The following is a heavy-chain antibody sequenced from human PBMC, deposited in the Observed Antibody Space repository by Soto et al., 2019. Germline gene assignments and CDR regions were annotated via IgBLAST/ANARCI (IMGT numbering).Heavy chain of an antibody. V-gene: IGHV4-59*01. CDR1: GGSISSYY. J-gene: IGHJ4*02. Sequence: PSETLSLTCTVSGGSISSYYWSWIRQPPGKGLEWIGYIYYSGSTNYNPSLKSRVTISVDTSKNQFSLKLSSVTAADTAVYYCARDHNDYGGKCLDYWGRGTLVTVSS. CDR2: IYYSGST. D-gene: IGHD4-17*01. CDR3: ARDHNDYGGKCLDY.